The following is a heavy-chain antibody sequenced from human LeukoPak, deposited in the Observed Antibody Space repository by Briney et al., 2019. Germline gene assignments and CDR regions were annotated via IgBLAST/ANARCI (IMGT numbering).Heavy chain of an antibody. D-gene: IGHD3-22*01. J-gene: IGHJ4*02. Sequence: GGSLRLSCAASGFTFSSYAMSWVRQAPEKGLEWVSAISGSGGSTYYAESVKGRFTISRDNSKNTLYLQMNSLRAEDTAVYYCARSFYDSSGYYYPPILDYWGQGTLVTVSS. CDR3: ARSFYDSSGYYYPPILDY. V-gene: IGHV3-23*01. CDR2: ISGSGGST. CDR1: GFTFSSYA.